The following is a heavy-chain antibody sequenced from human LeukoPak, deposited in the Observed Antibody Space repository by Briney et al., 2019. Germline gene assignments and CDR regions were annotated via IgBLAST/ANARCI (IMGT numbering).Heavy chain of an antibody. CDR3: AKQFLTAVNTWPNIGFGS. V-gene: IGHV3-23*01. Sequence: GGSLRLSCAASGFTFSSYAMSWVRQAPGKGLEWVSTICGSGRGTFYADSVKGRFTISRDNSKSTVFLQMNSLRPEDSTLYYCAKQFLTAVNTWPNIGFGSWGQGTPVIVSA. D-gene: IGHD4-17*01. CDR1: GFTFSSYA. J-gene: IGHJ4*02. CDR2: ICGSGRGT.